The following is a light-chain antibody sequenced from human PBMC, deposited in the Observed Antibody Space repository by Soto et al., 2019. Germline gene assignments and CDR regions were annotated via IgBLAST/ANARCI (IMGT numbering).Light chain of an antibody. CDR1: SSNIGADYD. Sequence: QSVLTQPPSVSGAPGQRVTISCTGSSSNIGADYDVHWYQQFPGTAPRLLIYDNTNRPSGVPDRFSGSKSGTSASLAITGLQAEDEADYYCQSFDSSLSGGVFGGGTKLTVL. V-gene: IGLV1-40*01. CDR2: DNT. J-gene: IGLJ3*02. CDR3: QSFDSSLSGGV.